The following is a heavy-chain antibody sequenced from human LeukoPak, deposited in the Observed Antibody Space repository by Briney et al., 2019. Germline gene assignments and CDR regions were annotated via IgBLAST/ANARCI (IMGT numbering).Heavy chain of an antibody. CDR1: GGSISTTAYY. J-gene: IGHJ4*02. Sequence: PSETLSLTCTVSGGSISTTAYYWGWIRQPPGKGLEWIGSVFYTGNTLYNPSLQSRVTLSVDTSKNQFSLRLSSVTAADTAVYHCARLWYYGSGSPTLDYWGQGTLVTVSS. CDR2: VFYTGNT. V-gene: IGHV4-39*01. CDR3: ARLWYYGSGSPTLDY. D-gene: IGHD3-10*01.